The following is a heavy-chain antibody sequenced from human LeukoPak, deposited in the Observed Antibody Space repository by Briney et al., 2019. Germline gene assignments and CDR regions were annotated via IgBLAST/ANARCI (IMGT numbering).Heavy chain of an antibody. D-gene: IGHD6-19*01. Sequence: GGSLRLSCAASGFTVSSNYMSWVRQAPGKGLEWVSVIYSGGSTYYADSVKGRFTISRDSSKNTLYLQMNSLRAEDTAVYYCARTGGSGSPAYYFDYWGQGTLVTVSS. J-gene: IGHJ4*02. CDR2: IYSGGST. CDR3: ARTGGSGSPAYYFDY. CDR1: GFTVSSNY. V-gene: IGHV3-66*01.